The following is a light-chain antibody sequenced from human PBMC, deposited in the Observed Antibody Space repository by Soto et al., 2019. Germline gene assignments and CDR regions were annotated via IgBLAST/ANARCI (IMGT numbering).Light chain of an antibody. CDR3: QSYDSSMSGYV. Sequence: QSFLTQPPAVAGGPGQRVTISCTRSSSNIGAGYDVHGYQQLPGTAPKLPIYGNTNRPSGVPDRFSGSKSGTSASLAITGLQAEDEADSYCQSYDSSMSGYVFGTGNKVTVL. CDR2: GNT. V-gene: IGLV1-40*01. CDR1: SSNIGAGYD. J-gene: IGLJ1*01.